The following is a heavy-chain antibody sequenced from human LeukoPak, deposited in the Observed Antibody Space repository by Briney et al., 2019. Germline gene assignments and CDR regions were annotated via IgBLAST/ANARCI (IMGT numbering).Heavy chain of an antibody. V-gene: IGHV3-33*06. CDR3: AKDANNFYYLDF. CDR2: IWSDGSNE. D-gene: IGHD5-24*01. CDR1: GFIFSVYG. Sequence: GKSLRLSCAASGFIFSVYGMHWVRQAPGKGLEWVAVIWSDGSNEYYAASVKGRFTISRDNSMNRVYLQMNSLRAEDTAVYYCAKDANNFYYLDFGGKGTLVTVSS. J-gene: IGHJ4*02.